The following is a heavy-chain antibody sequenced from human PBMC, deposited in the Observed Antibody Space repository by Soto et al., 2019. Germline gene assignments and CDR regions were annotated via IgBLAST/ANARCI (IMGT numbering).Heavy chain of an antibody. J-gene: IGHJ4*02. CDR3: ARLTRYSSGWYYFDY. V-gene: IGHV4-59*08. D-gene: IGHD6-19*01. Sequence: LETLSLTCTVSGGSISSYYGSWIRQPPGKGLEWIGYIYYSGSTNYNPSLKSRVTISVDTSKNQFSLKLSSVTAADTAVYYCARLTRYSSGWYYFDYWGQGTLVTVSS. CDR2: IYYSGST. CDR1: GGSISSYY.